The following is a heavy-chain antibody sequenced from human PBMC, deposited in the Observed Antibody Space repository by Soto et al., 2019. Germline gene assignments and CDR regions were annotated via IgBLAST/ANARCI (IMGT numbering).Heavy chain of an antibody. J-gene: IGHJ5*02. V-gene: IGHV1-69*01. CDR3: ARDRSSGYSYGYGIGFWFAT. CDR2: IIPIFGTA. CDR1: GGTFSSYA. Sequence: QVQLVQSGAEVKKPGSSVKVSCKASGGTFSSYAISWVRQAPGQGLEWMGGIIPIFGTANHAQKYQGRVTITADESTSTSYMELSSLRYEDTAVYYCARDRSSGYSYGYGIGFWFATWDQGTLVTVSS. D-gene: IGHD5-18*01.